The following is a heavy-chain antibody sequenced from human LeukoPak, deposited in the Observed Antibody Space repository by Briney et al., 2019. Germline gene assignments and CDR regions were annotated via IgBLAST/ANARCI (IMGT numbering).Heavy chain of an antibody. CDR1: GFSFSNDW. J-gene: IGHJ3*02. V-gene: IGHV3-7*03. CDR3: AKDIREYSSSYDAFDI. CDR2: INQDESKK. Sequence: GGSLRLSCAASGFSFSNDWMCWVRQAPGKGLEWVANINQDESKKYYVDSVKGRFTISRDNAKNSLYLQMNSLRAEDTALYYCAKDIREYSSSYDAFDIWGQGTMVTVSS. D-gene: IGHD6-6*01.